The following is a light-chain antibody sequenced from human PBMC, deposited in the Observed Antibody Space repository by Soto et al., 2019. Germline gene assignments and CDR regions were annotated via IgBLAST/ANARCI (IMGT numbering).Light chain of an antibody. V-gene: IGKV1-5*03. Sequence: DIQMTQSPSTLSASVGDRVTITCRASQSIITSLAWYQQKPGKAPKLLIYKASSLQSGVPSRFSGSGSGTEFTLTISSLQPDDFATYYCQQYNSYPLTFGGGTKVDIK. CDR2: KAS. J-gene: IGKJ4*01. CDR1: QSIITS. CDR3: QQYNSYPLT.